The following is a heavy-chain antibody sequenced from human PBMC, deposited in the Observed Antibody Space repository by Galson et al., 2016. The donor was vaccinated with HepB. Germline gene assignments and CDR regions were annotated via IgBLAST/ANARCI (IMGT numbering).Heavy chain of an antibody. V-gene: IGHV3-21*01. Sequence: SLRLSCAASGFTFSTYSMNWVRQAPGKGLEWVSSISSTTTYIYYADSVQGRFTISRDNAKHSLFLQMNSLRAEDTAVYYCARAHTADYGDDLWFYKAMDVWGKGTTVTVSS. CDR1: GFTFSTYS. CDR2: ISSTTTYI. J-gene: IGHJ6*04. CDR3: ARAHTADYGDDLWFYKAMDV. D-gene: IGHD4-17*01.